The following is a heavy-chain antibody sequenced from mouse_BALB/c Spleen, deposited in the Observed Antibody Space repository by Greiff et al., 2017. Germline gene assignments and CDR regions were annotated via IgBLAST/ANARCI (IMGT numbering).Heavy chain of an antibody. J-gene: IGHJ1*01. V-gene: IGHV5-9-4*01. CDR3: AILGRGYFDV. Sequence: EVNVVESGGGLVKPGGSLKLSCAASGFTFSSYAMSWVRQSPEKRLEWVAEISSGGSYTYYPDTVTGRFTISRDNAKNTLYLEMSSLRSEDTAMYYCAILGRGYFDVWGAGTTVTVSS. CDR1: GFTFSSYA. CDR2: ISSGGSYT. D-gene: IGHD4-1*01.